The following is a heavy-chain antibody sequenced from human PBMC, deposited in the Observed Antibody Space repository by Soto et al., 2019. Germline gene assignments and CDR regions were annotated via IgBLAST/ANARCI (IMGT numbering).Heavy chain of an antibody. D-gene: IGHD1-26*01. CDR3: ARRSGSYYYYFDY. CDR2: IYHSGST. J-gene: IGHJ4*02. CDR1: GYSISSGYY. V-gene: IGHV4-38-2*01. Sequence: SETLSLTCAVSGYSISSGYYWGWIRQPPGKGLEWIGSIYHSGSTYYNPSLKSRVTISVDTSKNQFSLKLSSVTAADTAVYYCARRSGSYYYYFDYWGQGTLVTVSS.